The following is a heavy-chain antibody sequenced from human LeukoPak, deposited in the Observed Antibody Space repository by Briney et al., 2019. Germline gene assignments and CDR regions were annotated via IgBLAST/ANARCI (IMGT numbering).Heavy chain of an antibody. Sequence: PGGTLRLSCAASGFTFSDYYMSWIRQAPGKGLEWIAYISSSGSTIYYADPVKGRFTISRYNAKNSLYLQMNRLRAEDTAVYYCARDNRGVGHAFDIWGQGTMVTVSS. CDR3: ARDNRGVGHAFDI. V-gene: IGHV3-11*01. CDR2: ISSSGSTI. D-gene: IGHD3-10*01. J-gene: IGHJ3*02. CDR1: GFTFSDYY.